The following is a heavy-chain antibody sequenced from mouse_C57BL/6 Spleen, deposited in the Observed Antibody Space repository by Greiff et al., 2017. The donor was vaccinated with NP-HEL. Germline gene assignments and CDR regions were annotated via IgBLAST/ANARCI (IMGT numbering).Heavy chain of an antibody. D-gene: IGHD2-4*01. CDR3: ARREIYYDYDDY. J-gene: IGHJ2*01. V-gene: IGHV1-22*01. CDR2: INPNNGGT. CDR1: GYTFTDYN. Sequence: EVQRVESGPELVKPGASVKMSCKASGYTFTDYNMHWVKQSHGKSLEWIGYINPNNGGTSYNQKFKGKATLTVNKSSSTAYMELRSLTSEDSAVYYCARREIYYDYDDYWGQGTTLTVSS.